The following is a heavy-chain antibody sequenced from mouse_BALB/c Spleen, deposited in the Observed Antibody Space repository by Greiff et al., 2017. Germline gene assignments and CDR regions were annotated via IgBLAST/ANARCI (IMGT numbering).Heavy chain of an antibody. CDR2: ISYSGST. D-gene: IGHD4-1*01. J-gene: IGHJ3*01. V-gene: IGHV3-2*02. Sequence: DVKLQESGPGLVKPSQSLSLTCTVTGYSITSDYAWNWIRQFPGNKLEWMGYISYSGSTSYNPSLKSRISITRDTSKNQFFLQLNSVTTEDTATYYCARGDLLGSWFAYWGQGTLVTVS. CDR3: ARGDLLGSWFAY. CDR1: GYSITSDYA.